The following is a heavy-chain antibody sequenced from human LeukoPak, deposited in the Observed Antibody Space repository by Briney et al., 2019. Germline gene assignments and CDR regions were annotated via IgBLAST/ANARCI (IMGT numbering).Heavy chain of an antibody. J-gene: IGHJ5*02. CDR1: GGSISSSSYY. D-gene: IGHD3-10*01. CDR2: IYYSGST. CDR3: ATTNYGSGSYYINWFDP. Sequence: SETLSLTCTVSGGSISSSSYYWGWIRQPPGKGLEWIGSIYYSGSTNYNPSLKSRVTISVDTSKNQFSLKLSSVTAADTAVYYCATTNYGSGSYYINWFDPWGQGTLVTVSS. V-gene: IGHV4-39*07.